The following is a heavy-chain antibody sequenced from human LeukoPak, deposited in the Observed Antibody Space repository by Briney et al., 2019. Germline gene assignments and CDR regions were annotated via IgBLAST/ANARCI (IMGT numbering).Heavy chain of an antibody. J-gene: IGHJ6*02. CDR3: ARVNSSSSFSYYYYYGMDV. CDR1: GGSISSSSYY. D-gene: IGHD6-6*01. CDR2: IYYSGST. Sequence: PSETLSLTCTVSGGSISSSSYYWSWIRQPPGKGLEWIRYIYYSGSTNYNPSLKSRVTISVDTSKNQFSLELSSVTAADTAVYYCARVNSSSSFSYYYYYGMDVWGQGTTVTVSS. V-gene: IGHV4-61*01.